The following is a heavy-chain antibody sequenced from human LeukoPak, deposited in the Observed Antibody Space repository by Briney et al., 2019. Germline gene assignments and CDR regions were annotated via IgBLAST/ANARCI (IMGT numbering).Heavy chain of an antibody. CDR1: GFTFSSYN. CDR3: ARDHITVAATETSLDY. J-gene: IGHJ4*02. CDR2: ISGSSSYI. Sequence: GGSLRLSCAGSGFTFSSYNMNWVRQAPGKGLEWVSSISGSSSYIYYADSVKGRFTISRGNAKNSLYLQMNSLRAEDTAVYYCARDHITVAATETSLDYWGQGTLVTVSS. V-gene: IGHV3-21*01. D-gene: IGHD6-19*01.